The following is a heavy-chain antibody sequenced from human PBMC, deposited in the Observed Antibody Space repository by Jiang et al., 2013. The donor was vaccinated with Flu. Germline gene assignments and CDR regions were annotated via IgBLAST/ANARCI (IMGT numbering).Heavy chain of an antibody. CDR3: DESRTEHIMELDQLYYYVRLDV. CDR2: ISFDGNTK. Sequence: VQLLESGGGVVQPGRSLRLSCAASGFSFSRYGMHWVRQAPGKGLEWVAVISFDGNTKSYVDSVKGRFTISRDNSKNTLFLQMNSLRAEDTAVYYCDESRTEHIMELDQLYYYVRLDV. J-gene: IGHJ6*01. V-gene: IGHV3-30*18. CDR1: GFSFSRYG. D-gene: IGHD5/OR15-5a*01.